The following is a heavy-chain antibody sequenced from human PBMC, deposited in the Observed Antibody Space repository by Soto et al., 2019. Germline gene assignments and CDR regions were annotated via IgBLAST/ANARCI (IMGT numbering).Heavy chain of an antibody. CDR1: GYSFTYYH. V-gene: IGHV1-2*04. D-gene: IGHD2-8*01. J-gene: IGHJ6*02. Sequence: GXSVKVSCKASGYSFTYYHIHWVRQAPGQGLEWLGRINPKSGGTSTAQKFQGWVTMTRDRSISTVYMELTRLRSDDTAVYFCARGHSTDCSNGVCSFFYNHEMDVWGQGTTVTVSS. CDR2: INPKSGGT. CDR3: ARGHSTDCSNGVCSFFYNHEMDV.